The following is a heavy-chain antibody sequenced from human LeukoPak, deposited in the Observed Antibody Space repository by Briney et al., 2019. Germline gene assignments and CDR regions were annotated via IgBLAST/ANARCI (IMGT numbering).Heavy chain of an antibody. CDR3: ARGWTTFHY. V-gene: IGHV3-23*01. CDR2: VSENGDGT. D-gene: IGHD1-1*01. CDR1: GFTFNHYA. J-gene: IGHJ4*02. Sequence: GGSVRLSCVASGFTFNHYAMSWVRQAPGKGLEWVASVSENGDGTMYPDSVKGRFTISRDNSRKTVLLEVNSLRVEDAATYYCARGWTTFHYWGQGALVTVSS.